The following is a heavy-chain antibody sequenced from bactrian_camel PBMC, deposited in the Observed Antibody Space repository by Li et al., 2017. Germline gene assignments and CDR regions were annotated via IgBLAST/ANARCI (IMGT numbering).Heavy chain of an antibody. CDR1: GFAFSSRW. D-gene: IGHD6*01. V-gene: IGHV3S1*01. CDR3: ATHSRWYILGY. J-gene: IGHJ6*01. Sequence: HVQLVESGGGLVQPGGSLRLSCAASGFAFSSRWMYWVRQAPGKGLEWVSVISGGGSTYYADSVKGRFTISRDNAKNTVYLQMNSLKSEDTALYYCATHSRWYILGYWGQGTQVTVS. CDR2: ISGGGST.